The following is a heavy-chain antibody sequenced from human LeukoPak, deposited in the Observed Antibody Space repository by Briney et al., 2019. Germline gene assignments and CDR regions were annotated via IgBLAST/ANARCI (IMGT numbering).Heavy chain of an antibody. D-gene: IGHD3-16*02. CDR1: GYIFNNYD. J-gene: IGHJ4*02. CDR2: MNPNSGKR. V-gene: IGHV1-8*01. Sequence: ASVKVSCKASGYIFNNYDINWVRQATGQGLEWMGWMNPNSGKRVYAQKFQGRVTMPTNSSINTAYMELTRLTSDDTAVYYCAKGLRSDYWGQGTLVTVSS. CDR3: AKGLRSDY.